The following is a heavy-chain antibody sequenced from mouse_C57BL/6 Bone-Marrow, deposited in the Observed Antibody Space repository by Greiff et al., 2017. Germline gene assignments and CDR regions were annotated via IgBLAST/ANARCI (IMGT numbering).Heavy chain of an antibody. Sequence: HVQLKESGPGLVAPSQSLSITCTVSGFSLTSYGVCWVRQPPGKGLEWLGAIWGDGSTNYHSALISRLSISKDNSKSQVFLKLNSLQTDDRATYYCAKDRQGYAMDYWGKGTSVTVSA. V-gene: IGHV2-3*01. J-gene: IGHJ4*01. CDR3: AKDRQGYAMDY. D-gene: IGHD6-1*01. CDR1: GFSLTSYG. CDR2: IWGDGST.